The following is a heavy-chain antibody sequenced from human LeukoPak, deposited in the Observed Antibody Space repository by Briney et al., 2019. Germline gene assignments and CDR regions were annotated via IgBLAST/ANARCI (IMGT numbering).Heavy chain of an antibody. CDR1: GGSISSGGYY. CDR3: ARAGSSNWYWFDT. CDR2: MYYSGST. Sequence: SETLSLTCSVSGGSISSGGYYWSWIRQRPGKGLEWIGYMYYSGSTHYNPSLKSRVTISLDTSKNQFSLKLSSVTAADTALYYCARAGSSNWYWFDTWGQGTLVTVSS. V-gene: IGHV4-31*03. D-gene: IGHD6-13*01. J-gene: IGHJ5*02.